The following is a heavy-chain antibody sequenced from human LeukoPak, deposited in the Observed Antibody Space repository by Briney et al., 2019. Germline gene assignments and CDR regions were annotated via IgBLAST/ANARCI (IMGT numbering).Heavy chain of an antibody. D-gene: IGHD2-15*01. Sequence: PGGSLRLSCAASGFTFSSYSMNWVRQAPGKGLEWVSSISSSSYIYYADSVKGRFTISRDNAKNSLYLLMNSLRAEDTAIYYCARDRCTGGSCYGFDYWGQGTLVTVSS. CDR2: ISSSSYI. J-gene: IGHJ4*02. CDR1: GFTFSSYS. CDR3: ARDRCTGGSCYGFDY. V-gene: IGHV3-21*06.